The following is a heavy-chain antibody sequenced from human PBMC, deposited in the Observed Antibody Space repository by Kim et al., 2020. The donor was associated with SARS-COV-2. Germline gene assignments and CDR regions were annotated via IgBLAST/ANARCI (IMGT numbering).Heavy chain of an antibody. CDR1: GFTFGDYA. CDR2: ISSKAYCGSS. D-gene: IGHD1-26*01. J-gene: IGHJ4*02. CDR3: TRAYSGSYYGYFDY. V-gene: IGHV3-49*04. Sequence: GGSLRLSCTASGFTFGDYAMSWVRQAPGKGLEWVGFISSKAYCGSSAYAATVKGRFTISSADSKSIAYLQMNSLKTEDSAVYYCTRAYSGSYYGYFDYWGQGTLVTVSS.